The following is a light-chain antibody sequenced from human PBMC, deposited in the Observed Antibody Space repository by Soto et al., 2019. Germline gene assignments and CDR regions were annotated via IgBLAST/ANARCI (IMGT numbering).Light chain of an antibody. CDR2: YDS. V-gene: IGLV3-21*04. CDR3: QVWDSSSDHP. J-gene: IGLJ2*01. CDR1: NIGSKS. Sequence: SYELTQPPSVSVAPGKTARITCGGNNIGSKSVHWYQQKPGQAPVLVIYYDSDPPSGIPERFSGSNSGNTATLTISRVEAGDDADYYCQVWDSSSDHPFGGGTKVTVL.